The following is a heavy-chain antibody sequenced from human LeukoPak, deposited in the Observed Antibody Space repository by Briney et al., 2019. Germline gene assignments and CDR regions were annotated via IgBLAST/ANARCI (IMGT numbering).Heavy chain of an antibody. J-gene: IGHJ4*02. V-gene: IGHV4-4*02. CDR2: VNLQGST. CDR1: GGSITSTNY. Sequence: SGPLSLTCGVSGGSITSTNYWTWVRQPPGKGLEWIGEVNLQGSTNYNPSLMGRVAISVEMSENHISPQLTPVTAADTAVYYCAREGGPYRPLDYSGQGTLVTVSS. CDR3: AREGGPYRPLDY.